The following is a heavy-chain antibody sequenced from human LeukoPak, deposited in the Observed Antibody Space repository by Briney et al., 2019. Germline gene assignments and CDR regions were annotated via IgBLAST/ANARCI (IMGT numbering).Heavy chain of an antibody. CDR1: GFNFISYT. V-gene: IGHV3-30-3*01. CDR2: ISYDGNNK. J-gene: IGHJ4*02. Sequence: GRSLRLSCAASGFNFISYTMHWVRQAPGKGLEWVAVISYDGNNKYYADSVKGRFTISRDNSKNTLYLQMNSLTTEDTAVYYCARRSQGIVVVPAALDYWGQGTLVTVSS. D-gene: IGHD2-2*01. CDR3: ARRSQGIVVVPAALDY.